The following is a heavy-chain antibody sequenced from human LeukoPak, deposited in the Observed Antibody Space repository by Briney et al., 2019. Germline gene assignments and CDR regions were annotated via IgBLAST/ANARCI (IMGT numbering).Heavy chain of an antibody. V-gene: IGHV4-4*07. D-gene: IGHD5-12*01. Sequence: SETLSLTCTVSGGSISSYQWSWIRQPAGKGLEWIGRMYTCGKINYNPSLKSRVTMSVDTAKNQFSLKLSSVTAADTAVYYCARIISGAFDYWGQGTLVTVSS. CDR2: MYTCGKI. CDR3: ARIISGAFDY. J-gene: IGHJ4*02. CDR1: GGSISSYQ.